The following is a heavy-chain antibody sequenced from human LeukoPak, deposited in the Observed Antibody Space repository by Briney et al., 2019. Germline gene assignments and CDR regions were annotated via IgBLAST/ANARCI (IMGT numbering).Heavy chain of an antibody. CDR2: INHSGST. CDR1: GGSFSGYY. J-gene: IGHJ5*02. CDR3: ARVAWYDFWSGYPSSWFDP. D-gene: IGHD3-3*01. Sequence: SETLSLTCAVYGGSFSGYYWSWIRQPPGKGLEWIGEINHSGSTNYNPSLKSRVAISVDTSKNQFSLKLSSVTAADTAVYYCARVAWYDFWSGYPSSWFDPWGQGTLVTVSS. V-gene: IGHV4-34*01.